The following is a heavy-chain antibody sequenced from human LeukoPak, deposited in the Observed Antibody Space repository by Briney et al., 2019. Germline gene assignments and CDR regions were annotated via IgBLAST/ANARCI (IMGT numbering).Heavy chain of an antibody. CDR3: ARDRVYDSSGSPRPFDY. D-gene: IGHD3-22*01. Sequence: ASVKVSCEASGYTFTSYGISWVRQAPGQGLEWMGWISAYNGNTNYAQKLQGRVTMTTDTSTSTAYMELRSLRSDDTAVYYCARDRVYDSSGSPRPFDYWGQGTLVTVSS. V-gene: IGHV1-18*01. J-gene: IGHJ4*02. CDR1: GYTFTSYG. CDR2: ISAYNGNT.